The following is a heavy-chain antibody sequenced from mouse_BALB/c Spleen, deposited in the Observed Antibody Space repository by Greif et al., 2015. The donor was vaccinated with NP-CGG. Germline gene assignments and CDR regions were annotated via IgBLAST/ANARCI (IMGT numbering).Heavy chain of an antibody. V-gene: IGHV1-39*01. J-gene: IGHJ3*01. CDR1: GYSFTGYN. Sequence: EVKLVESGPELETPGASVKISCKASGYSFTGYNMNWVKQSNGKSLEWIGNIDPYYGGTSYNQKFKGKATLTVDKSSSTSYTQLKSLTAEDSSVYYCARDYGYGGAWLAYWGQGTLVTVSA. D-gene: IGHD1-2*01. CDR2: IDPYYGGT. CDR3: ARDYGYGGAWLAY.